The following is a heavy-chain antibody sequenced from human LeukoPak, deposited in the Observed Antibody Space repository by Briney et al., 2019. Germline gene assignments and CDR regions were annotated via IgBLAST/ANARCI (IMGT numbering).Heavy chain of an antibody. J-gene: IGHJ4*02. V-gene: IGHV4-59*01. Sequence: SETLSLTCTVSGGFFSSYYWNWIRQPPGRGLEWIGYVYGTGTTNYNPSLSSRVTISLDTSKNLFSLKLTSVTAADTAVYYCARGLTADSWGQGTLVTVSS. D-gene: IGHD5-18*01. CDR2: VYGTGTT. CDR3: ARGLTADS. CDR1: GGFFSSYY.